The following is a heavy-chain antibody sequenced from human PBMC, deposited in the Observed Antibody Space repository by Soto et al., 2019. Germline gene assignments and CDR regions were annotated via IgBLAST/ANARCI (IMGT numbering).Heavy chain of an antibody. CDR3: ARHGLHYGDYDYYYGMDV. V-gene: IGHV5-51*01. J-gene: IGHJ6*02. Sequence: GESLKISCKGSGYSFTSYWIGWVRQMPGKGLEWMGIIYPGDSDTRYSPSFQGQVTISADKSISTAYLQWSSLKASDTAMYYCARHGLHYGDYDYYYGMDVWGQGTTVTVSS. D-gene: IGHD4-17*01. CDR1: GYSFTSYW. CDR2: IYPGDSDT.